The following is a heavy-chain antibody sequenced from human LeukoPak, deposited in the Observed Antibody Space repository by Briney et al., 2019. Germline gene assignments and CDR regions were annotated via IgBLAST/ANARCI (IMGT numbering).Heavy chain of an antibody. CDR1: GGSFSGYY. CDR2: INHSGST. V-gene: IGHV4-34*01. J-gene: IGHJ4*02. Sequence: PSETLSLTCAVYGGSFSGYYWSWIRQPPGKGLEWIGEINHSGSTNYNPSLKSRVTISVDTSKNRFSLKLSSVTAADTAVYYCARGPEWELHYFDYWGQGTLVTVSS. D-gene: IGHD1-26*01. CDR3: ARGPEWELHYFDY.